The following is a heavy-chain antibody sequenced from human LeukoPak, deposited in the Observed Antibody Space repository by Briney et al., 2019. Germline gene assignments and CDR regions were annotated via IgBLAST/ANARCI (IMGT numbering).Heavy chain of an antibody. V-gene: IGHV1-3*01. D-gene: IGHD3-22*01. CDR2: INAGNGNT. J-gene: IGHJ4*02. Sequence: ASVKVSCKASGYSFTSYAMHWVRQAPGQRLEWMGWINAGNGNTKYSQKFQGRVTITRDTSASTAYMELSSQRSEDTAVYYCARDVLYYDSSGYLEIWGQGTLVTVSS. CDR3: ARDVLYYDSSGYLEI. CDR1: GYSFTSYA.